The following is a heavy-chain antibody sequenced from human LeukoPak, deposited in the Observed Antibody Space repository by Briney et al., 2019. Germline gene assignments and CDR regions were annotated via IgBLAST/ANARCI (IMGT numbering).Heavy chain of an antibody. CDR3: VRGQWVENYFDY. CDR2: ISYDGSNK. Sequence: GGSLRLSCAASGFTFSSYAVHWVRQAPGKGLEWVAVISYDGSNKYYADSVKGRFTISRDNSKSTLYLQMNSLRVEDTAVYYCVRGQWVENYFDYWGQGTLVTVSS. J-gene: IGHJ4*02. V-gene: IGHV3-30-3*01. D-gene: IGHD6-19*01. CDR1: GFTFSSYA.